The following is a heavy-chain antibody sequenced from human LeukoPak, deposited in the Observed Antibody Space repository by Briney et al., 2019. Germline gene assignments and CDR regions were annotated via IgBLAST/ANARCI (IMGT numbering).Heavy chain of an antibody. CDR2: ISWNSGSI. D-gene: IGHD2-2*01. J-gene: IGHJ4*02. Sequence: PGGSLRLSCAASGFTFDDYAMHWVRQAPGKGLEWVSGISWNSGSIGYADSVKGRFTISRDNVKNSLYLQMNSLRAEDMALYYCAKGYCSSTSCYEFDYWGQGTLVTVSS. V-gene: IGHV3-9*03. CDR3: AKGYCSSTSCYEFDY. CDR1: GFTFDDYA.